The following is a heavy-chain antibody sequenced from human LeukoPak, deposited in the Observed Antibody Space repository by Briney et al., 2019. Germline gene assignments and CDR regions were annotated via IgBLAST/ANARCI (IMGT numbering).Heavy chain of an antibody. Sequence: GSLRLSCAASGFTFSDYYMSWIRQPPGKGLEWIGEINHSGSTNYNSSLKSRVTISVDTSKNQFSLKLSSVTAADTAVYYCARGRYCSGGSCYYRYSWFDPWGQGTLVTVSS. D-gene: IGHD2-15*01. J-gene: IGHJ5*02. V-gene: IGHV4-34*01. CDR3: ARGRYCSGGSCYYRYSWFDP. CDR1: GFTFSDYY. CDR2: INHSGST.